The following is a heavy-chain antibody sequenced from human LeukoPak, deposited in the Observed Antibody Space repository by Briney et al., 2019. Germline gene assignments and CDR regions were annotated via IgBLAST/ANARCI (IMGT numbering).Heavy chain of an antibody. CDR3: AREPRGAYFDY. D-gene: IGHD3-10*01. CDR1: GFTFSSYS. Sequence: PGGSLRLSCGASGFTFSSYSMNWVLQAPGKGLEWVSYISSSSSTIYYADSVKGRFTISRDNAKNSLYLQMNSLRAEDTAVYYCAREPRGAYFDYWGQGTLVTVSS. J-gene: IGHJ4*02. CDR2: ISSSSSTI. V-gene: IGHV3-48*01.